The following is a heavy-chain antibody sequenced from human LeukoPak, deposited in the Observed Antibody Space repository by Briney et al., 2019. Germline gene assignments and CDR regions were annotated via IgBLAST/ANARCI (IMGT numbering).Heavy chain of an antibody. Sequence: PGGSLRLSCAASGFTFSSYAMGWVGQAPGKGLEWVSAITASGGNTYYADSVKGRFTISRDNSKNTLYLQVNSLRAEDTAVYYCAKGNGYSYGRYYFDYWGQGTLVTVSS. J-gene: IGHJ4*02. CDR2: ITASGGNT. CDR1: GFTFSSYA. D-gene: IGHD5-18*01. V-gene: IGHV3-23*01. CDR3: AKGNGYSYGRYYFDY.